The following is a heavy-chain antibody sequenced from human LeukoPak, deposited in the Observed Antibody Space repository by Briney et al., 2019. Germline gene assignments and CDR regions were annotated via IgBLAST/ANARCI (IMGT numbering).Heavy chain of an antibody. CDR1: GFTFSSYG. Sequence: PGGSLRLSCAASGFTFSSYGMSWVRQAPGKGLEWVSAISGSGGSTYYADSVKGRFTISRDNSKNTLYLQMNSLRAEDTAVYYCAEGVGSGTRFDYWGQGTLVTVSS. J-gene: IGHJ4*02. V-gene: IGHV3-23*01. CDR3: AEGVGSGTRFDY. D-gene: IGHD1-1*01. CDR2: ISGSGGST.